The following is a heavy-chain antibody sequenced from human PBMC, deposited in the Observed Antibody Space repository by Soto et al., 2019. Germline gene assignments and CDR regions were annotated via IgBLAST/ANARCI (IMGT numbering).Heavy chain of an antibody. D-gene: IGHD4-4*01. CDR3: VRDRYELATVALDC. J-gene: IGHJ4*02. CDR2: IITIFGIA. CDR1: GGTFSRYS. V-gene: IGHV1-69*04. Sequence: ASVKVSCKASGGTFSRYSITWVRQAPGHGLEWIGRIITIFGIASYAQKFQGRVTMTRDKSASTAYLELSSLRSEDTAVYYCVRDRYELATVALDCWGQGTLVTVSS.